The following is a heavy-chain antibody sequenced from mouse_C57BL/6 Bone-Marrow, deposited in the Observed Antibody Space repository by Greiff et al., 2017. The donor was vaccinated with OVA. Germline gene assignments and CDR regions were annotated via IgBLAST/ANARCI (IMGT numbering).Heavy chain of an antibody. D-gene: IGHD1-1*01. V-gene: IGHV5-4*01. CDR2: ISDGGSYT. CDR1: GFTFSSYA. J-gene: IGHJ2*01. Sequence: DVHLVESGGGLVKPGGSLKLSCAASGFTFSSYAMSWVRQTPEKRLEWVATISDGGSYTYYPDNVKGRFTISRDNAKNNLYLQMSHLKSEDTAMYYCARASYYYVYYFDYWGQGTTLTVSS. CDR3: ARASYYYVYYFDY.